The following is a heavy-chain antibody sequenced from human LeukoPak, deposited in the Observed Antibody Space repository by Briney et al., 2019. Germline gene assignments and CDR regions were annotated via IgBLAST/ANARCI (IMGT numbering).Heavy chain of an antibody. J-gene: IGHJ5*02. V-gene: IGHV4-4*07. CDR1: GGSISSYY. CDR2: IYSSGST. CDR3: ARDPLLDSSGWYLSP. D-gene: IGHD6-19*01. Sequence: SETLSLTCTVSGGSISSYYWSWIRQPAGKGLEWIGRIYSSGSTNYNPSLKSRVTMSVDTSKNQFSLKLSSVTAADTAVYYCARDPLLDSSGWYLSPWGQGTLVTVSS.